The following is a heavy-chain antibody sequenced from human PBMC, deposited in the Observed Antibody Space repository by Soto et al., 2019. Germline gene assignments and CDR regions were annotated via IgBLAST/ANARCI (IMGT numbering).Heavy chain of an antibody. CDR3: ARAGIAARLFYYYYMDV. CDR2: IYPGDSDT. CDR1: GYSFTSYW. Sequence: GESLKISCKGSGYSFTSYWIGWVRQMPGKGLEWMGIIYPGDSDTRYSPSFQGQVTISADKSISTAYLQWSSLKASDTAMYYCARAGIAARLFYYYYMDVWGKGTTVTVSS. D-gene: IGHD6-6*01. J-gene: IGHJ6*03. V-gene: IGHV5-51*01.